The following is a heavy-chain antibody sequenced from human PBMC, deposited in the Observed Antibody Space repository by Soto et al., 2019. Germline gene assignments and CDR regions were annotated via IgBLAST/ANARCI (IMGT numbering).Heavy chain of an antibody. CDR2: ISSSSSYI. CDR1: GFTFSSYS. CDR3: ARDRSYREYYYYGMDV. J-gene: IGHJ6*02. D-gene: IGHD4-4*01. Sequence: GGSLRLSCAASGFTFSSYSMNWVRQAPGKGLEWVSSISSSSSYIYYADSVKGRFTISRDNAKNSLYLQMNSLRAEDTAVYYCARDRSYREYYYYGMDVWGQGTTVTVSS. V-gene: IGHV3-21*01.